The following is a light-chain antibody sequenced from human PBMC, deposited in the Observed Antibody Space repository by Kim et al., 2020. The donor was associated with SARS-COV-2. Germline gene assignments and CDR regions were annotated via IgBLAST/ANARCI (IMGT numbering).Light chain of an antibody. CDR3: QSYDSSLSGSRV. CDR1: RSNSGAGYE. CDR2: GNS. J-gene: IGLJ2*01. V-gene: IGLV1-40*01. Sequence: VTISWTGGRSNSGAGYEVHWYQQLPGPAPKLLIYGNSNRPSGVPDRFSGSKSGTSASLATTGLQAEDEADYCCQSYDSSLSGSRVFGGGTQLTVL.